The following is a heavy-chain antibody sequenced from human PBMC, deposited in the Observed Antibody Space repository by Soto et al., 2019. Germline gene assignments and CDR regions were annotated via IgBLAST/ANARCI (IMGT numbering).Heavy chain of an antibody. CDR3: ARKEGSEYDFWSGYRRYNWFDP. CDR1: GGSISSSSYY. CDR2: IYYSGST. D-gene: IGHD3-3*01. V-gene: IGHV4-39*01. Sequence: QLQLQESGPGLVKPSETLSLTCTVSGGSISSSSYYWGWIRQPPGKGLEWIGSIYYSGSTYYNPSLKSRVTISVDTSKNQFSLKLSSVTAAGTAVYYCARKEGSEYDFWSGYRRYNWFDPWGQGTLVTVSS. J-gene: IGHJ5*02.